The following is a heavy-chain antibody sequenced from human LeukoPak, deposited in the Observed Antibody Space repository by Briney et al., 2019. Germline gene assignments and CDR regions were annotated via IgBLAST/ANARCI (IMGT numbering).Heavy chain of an antibody. D-gene: IGHD1-26*01. V-gene: IGHV3-48*03. J-gene: IGHJ6*03. CDR1: GFTFSSYE. CDR2: MISSGSTI. Sequence: GGSLRLSCAASGFTFSSYEMNWVRQAPGKGREGVSYMISSGSTIYYADSVKGRFTISRDNSKNTLYLQMNSLRAEDTAVYYCAKGRGWEASYYYYMDVWGKGTTVTISS. CDR3: AKGRGWEASYYYYMDV.